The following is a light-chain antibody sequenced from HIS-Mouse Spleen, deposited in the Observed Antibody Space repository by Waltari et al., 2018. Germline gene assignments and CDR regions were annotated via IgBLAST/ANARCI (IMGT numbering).Light chain of an antibody. CDR3: QQYNNWPPGKFT. Sequence: IVMTQSPATLSVSPGERATLPCRASQSVSSNLAWYQQNPGQAPRLLIYGASTRATGIPARFSGSGSGTEFTLTISSMQSEDFAVYYCQQYNNWPPGKFTFGPGTKVDIK. CDR1: QSVSSN. V-gene: IGKV3-15*01. J-gene: IGKJ3*01. CDR2: GAS.